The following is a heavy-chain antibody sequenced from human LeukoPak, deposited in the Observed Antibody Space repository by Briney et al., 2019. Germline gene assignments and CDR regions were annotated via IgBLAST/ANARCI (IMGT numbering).Heavy chain of an antibody. CDR2: INHSGST. D-gene: IGHD6-19*01. CDR1: GGSFSGYY. Sequence: SETLSLTCAVYGGSFSGYYWSWIRQPPGKGLEWIGEINHSGSTNYNPSLKSRVTISVDTSKNQFSLKLSSVTAADTAVYYCARDGAVAGMGVDYWGQGTLVTVSS. CDR3: ARDGAVAGMGVDY. V-gene: IGHV4-34*01. J-gene: IGHJ4*02.